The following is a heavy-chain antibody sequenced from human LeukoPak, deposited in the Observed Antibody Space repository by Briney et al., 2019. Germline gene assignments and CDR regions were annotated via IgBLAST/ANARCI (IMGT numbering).Heavy chain of an antibody. CDR3: ARAPPYGGYGGFDY. Sequence: GASVKVSCKASGGTFSSYASSWVRQAPGQGLEWMGGIIPIFGTANYAQKFQGRVTITTDESTSTAYMELSSLRSEDTAVYYCARAPPYGGYGGFDYWGQGTLVTVSS. J-gene: IGHJ4*02. V-gene: IGHV1-69*05. D-gene: IGHD5-12*01. CDR2: IIPIFGTA. CDR1: GGTFSSYA.